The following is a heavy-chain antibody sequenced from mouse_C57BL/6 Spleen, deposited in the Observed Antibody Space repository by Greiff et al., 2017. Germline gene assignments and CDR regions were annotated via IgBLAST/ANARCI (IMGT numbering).Heavy chain of an antibody. CDR2: IYPGNSDT. CDR1: GYTFTSYW. Sequence: DVKLQESGTVLARPGASVKMSCKTSGYTFTSYWMHWVKQRPGQGLEWIGAIYPGNSDTSYNQKFKGKAKLTAVTSASTAYMELSSLKNEDSAVYYCTRGLLRGGEFDYWGQGTTRTVSS. CDR3: TRGLLRGGEFDY. V-gene: IGHV1-5*01. D-gene: IGHD1-1*01. J-gene: IGHJ2*01.